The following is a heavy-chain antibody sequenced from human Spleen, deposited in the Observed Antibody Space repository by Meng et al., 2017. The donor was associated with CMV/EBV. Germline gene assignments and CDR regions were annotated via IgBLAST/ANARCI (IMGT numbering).Heavy chain of an antibody. CDR3: ARALEYTSSSYYYGMDV. CDR2: ISSSGSTI. Sequence: GGSLRLSCAASGFTFSDYYMSWIRQAPGKGLEWVSYISSSGSTIYYADSLKGRFTITRDNAKNSLYLQMNSLRAEDTAVYYCARALEYTSSSYYYGMDVWGQGTTVTVSS. CDR1: GFTFSDYY. V-gene: IGHV3-11*01. D-gene: IGHD6-6*01. J-gene: IGHJ6*02.